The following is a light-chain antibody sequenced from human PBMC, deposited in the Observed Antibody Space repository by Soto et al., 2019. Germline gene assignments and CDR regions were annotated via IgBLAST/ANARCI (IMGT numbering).Light chain of an antibody. CDR3: CSSAGFYTSV. CDR2: EVS. Sequence: QSALTQPRSVSGSPGQSVTISCTGTSSDVGGYKFVSWYQQHPGKAPKFMIYEVSKRPSGVPDRFSGSKSGNTAFLTISGLQAEDEADYYCCSSAGFYTSVFGTGTKLTVL. CDR1: SSDVGGYKF. J-gene: IGLJ1*01. V-gene: IGLV2-11*01.